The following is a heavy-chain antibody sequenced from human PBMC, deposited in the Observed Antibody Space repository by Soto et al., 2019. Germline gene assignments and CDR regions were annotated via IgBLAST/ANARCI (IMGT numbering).Heavy chain of an antibody. V-gene: IGHV5-10-1*01. J-gene: IGHJ6*02. CDR3: ARGITMVRGVSYYYYYGMDV. CDR1: GYSFTSYW. Sequence: PGESLKISCKGSGYSFTSYWISWVRQMPGKGVEWMGRIDPSDSYTNYSPSFQGHVTISADKSISTAYLQWSSLKASDTAMYYCARGITMVRGVSYYYYYGMDVWGQGTTVTVSS. CDR2: IDPSDSYT. D-gene: IGHD3-10*01.